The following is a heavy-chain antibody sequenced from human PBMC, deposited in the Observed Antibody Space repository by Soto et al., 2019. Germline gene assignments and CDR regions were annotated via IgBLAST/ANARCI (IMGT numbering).Heavy chain of an antibody. CDR3: ARDPSYFFDSSGDTRWFDH. Sequence: PGGSLRLSCAASGISFSRSSMNWVRQAPAKGLEWVSSISSGSTYIYYADSVKGRFTISRDNAKNSLYLQMNSLRAEDTAVYYGARDPSYFFDSSGDTRWFDHWGQGT. CDR1: GISFSRSS. V-gene: IGHV3-21*06. J-gene: IGHJ5*02. CDR2: ISSGSTYI. D-gene: IGHD3-22*01.